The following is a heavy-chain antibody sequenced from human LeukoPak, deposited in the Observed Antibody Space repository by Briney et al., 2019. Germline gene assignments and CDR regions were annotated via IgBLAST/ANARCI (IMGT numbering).Heavy chain of an antibody. CDR2: ISSDGSKN. Sequence: GRSLRLSCAAFGFTFSNYGMHWVRQTPGKGLEWVALISSDGSKNIYADSVKGRFTISRDNSKNTVYLQMNSLRAEDTAVYYCVKGLVQTTMSYSVDYWGQGALVTVSS. J-gene: IGHJ4*02. V-gene: IGHV3-30*18. CDR3: VKGLVQTTMSYSVDY. D-gene: IGHD1-1*01. CDR1: GFTFSNYG.